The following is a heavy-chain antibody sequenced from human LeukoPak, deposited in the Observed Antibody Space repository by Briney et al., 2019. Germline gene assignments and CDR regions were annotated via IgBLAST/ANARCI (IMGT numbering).Heavy chain of an antibody. J-gene: IGHJ4*02. CDR3: ARDRGGVPY. V-gene: IGHV3-53*01. Sequence: GGSLRLSCAATGLSVSSNFMSWVRQAPGKGLEWVSVIYGGGSTYYADSVKGRFTISRDTPKNTLYLQMNSLRAEDTAVYYCARDRGGVPYWGQGTLVTVSS. CDR2: IYGGGST. D-gene: IGHD3-16*01. CDR1: GLSVSSNF.